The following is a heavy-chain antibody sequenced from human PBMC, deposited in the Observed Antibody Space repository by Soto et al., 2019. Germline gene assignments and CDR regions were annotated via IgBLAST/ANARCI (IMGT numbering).Heavy chain of an antibody. Sequence: EVQLVESGGGLVQPGGSLRLSCAASGFTFSSYAMHWVRQAPGKGLEYVSAISSNGGSTYYANSVKGRFTISRDNSKNTLYHQMGSLKAEDMAVYYCARFRAHSSGPGYYMDVWGKGTTVTVSS. J-gene: IGHJ6*03. D-gene: IGHD6-19*01. CDR2: ISSNGGST. CDR1: GFTFSSYA. CDR3: ARFRAHSSGPGYYMDV. V-gene: IGHV3-64*01.